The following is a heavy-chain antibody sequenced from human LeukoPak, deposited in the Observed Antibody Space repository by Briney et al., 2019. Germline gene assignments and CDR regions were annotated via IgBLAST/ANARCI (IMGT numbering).Heavy chain of an antibody. V-gene: IGHV4-4*07. CDR2: IYTSGST. CDR3: ARRRGGYSYGYYDY. CDR1: GGSISSYY. D-gene: IGHD5-18*01. Sequence: SETLSLTCTVSGGSISSYYWSWIRQPAGKGLEWIGRIYTSGSTNYNPSLKSRVTISVDTSKNQFSLKLSSVTAADTAVYYCARRRGGYSYGYYDYWGQGTLVTVSS. J-gene: IGHJ4*02.